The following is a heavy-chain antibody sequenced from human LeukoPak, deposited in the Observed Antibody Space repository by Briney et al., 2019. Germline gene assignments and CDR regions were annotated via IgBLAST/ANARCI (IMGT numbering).Heavy chain of an antibody. D-gene: IGHD3-16*02. J-gene: IGHJ5*02. Sequence: SETLSLTCTVSGGSISSGSYYWGWIRQPPGKRLEWIGSIYYSGSTYYNPSLKSRVTISVDTSKNQFSLKLSSVTAADTAVYYCARGSFEGRRIMITFGGVIATWGQGTLVTVSS. V-gene: IGHV4-39*01. CDR1: GGSISSGSYY. CDR3: ARGSFEGRRIMITFGGVIAT. CDR2: IYYSGST.